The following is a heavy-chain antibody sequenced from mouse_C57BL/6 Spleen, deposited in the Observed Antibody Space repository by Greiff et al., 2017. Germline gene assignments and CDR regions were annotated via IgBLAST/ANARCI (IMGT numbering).Heavy chain of an antibody. Sequence: VMLQQSGPELVKPGASVKISCKASGYAFSSSWMNWVKQRPGKGLEWIGRIYPGDGDTNYNGKFKGKATLTADKSSSTAYMQLSSLTSEDSAVYVCASSYGSREGYYAMDDWGQGTSVTVSS. CDR1: GYAFSSSW. D-gene: IGHD1-1*01. CDR2: IYPGDGDT. J-gene: IGHJ4*01. V-gene: IGHV1-82*01. CDR3: ASSYGSREGYYAMDD.